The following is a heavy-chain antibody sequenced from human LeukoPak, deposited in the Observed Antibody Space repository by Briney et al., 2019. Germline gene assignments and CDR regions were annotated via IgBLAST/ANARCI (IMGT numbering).Heavy chain of an antibody. CDR2: IYHGGST. J-gene: IGHJ4*02. D-gene: IGHD6-13*01. CDR3: ARGRYSSSPPGY. CDR1: GGSFSSGDYY. V-gene: IGHV4-30-2*01. Sequence: SQTLSLTCTVSGGSFSSGDYYWGWVRQTPGKGLEWIGYIYHGGSTYYNPSLMGRVTMSAAKSKNQFSLRLNSVTAADTAVYYCARGRYSSSPPGYWGQGTLVTVSS.